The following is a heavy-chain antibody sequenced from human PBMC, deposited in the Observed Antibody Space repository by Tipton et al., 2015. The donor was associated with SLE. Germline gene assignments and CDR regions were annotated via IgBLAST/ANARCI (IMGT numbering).Heavy chain of an antibody. Sequence: TLSLTCAVYGGSLSGFHWTWIRQSPGKGLEWIGENSQFGGTNYNPSLSSRVTISLDTSKTQSSLILTSVTAADTGVYYCARALNGYYSYYYMDVWGKGTAVTVSS. CDR2: NSQFGGT. J-gene: IGHJ6*03. CDR1: GGSLSGFH. D-gene: IGHD2-8*01. V-gene: IGHV4-34*01. CDR3: ARALNGYYSYYYMDV.